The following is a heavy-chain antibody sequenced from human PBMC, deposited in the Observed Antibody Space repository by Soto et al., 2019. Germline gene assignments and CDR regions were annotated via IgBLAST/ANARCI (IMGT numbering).Heavy chain of an antibody. CDR1: GFTFGDYA. J-gene: IGHJ6*02. CDR3: ARESGTYPYYYYGLDV. D-gene: IGHD1-26*01. V-gene: IGHV3-49*04. Sequence: PWGSLRLSCTTSGFTFGDYATSWVRQAPGKGLEWVGFIRSKAYGGTTEYAASVQGRFTISRDDSKSIAYLQMNSLKTADTAVYYCARESGTYPYYYYGLDVWGQGTTVTVSS. CDR2: IRSKAYGGTT.